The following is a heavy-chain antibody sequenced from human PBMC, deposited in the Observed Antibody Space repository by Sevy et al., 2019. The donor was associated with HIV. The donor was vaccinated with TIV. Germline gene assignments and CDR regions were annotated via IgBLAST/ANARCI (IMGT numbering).Heavy chain of an antibody. J-gene: IGHJ4*02. V-gene: IGHV5-51*01. CDR3: AGRQPIVGATSGDYFDS. CDR2: IYPGDSDT. CDR1: GYSFTSYW. Sequence: GEALKISWKGSGYSFTSYWIGLGRQMPGKGLELVGIIYPGDSDTRYSPYFQGQVTISADNSISTAYLQWSSRKASDTAMYYCAGRQPIVGATSGDYFDSWGQGTLVTVSS. D-gene: IGHD1-26*01.